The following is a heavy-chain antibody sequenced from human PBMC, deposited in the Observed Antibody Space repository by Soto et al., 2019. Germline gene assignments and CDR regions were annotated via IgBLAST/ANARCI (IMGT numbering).Heavy chain of an antibody. CDR3: ARGGSGWYKDGMDV. D-gene: IGHD6-19*01. V-gene: IGHV3-30-3*01. J-gene: IGHJ6*02. CDR1: GFTFSSYA. CDR2: ISYDGSNK. Sequence: QVQLVESGGGMVQPGRSLRLSCAASGFTFSSYAMHWVRQAPGKGLEWVAVISYDGSNKYYADSVKGRFTISRDNSKNTLYLQMNSLRAEDTAVYCCARGGSGWYKDGMDVWGQGTTVTVSS.